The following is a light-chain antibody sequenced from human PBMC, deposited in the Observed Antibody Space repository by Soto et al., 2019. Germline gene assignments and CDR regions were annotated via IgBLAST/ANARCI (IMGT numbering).Light chain of an antibody. CDR1: SSDVGSYNL. J-gene: IGLJ2*01. CDR3: CSYAGSSTYVV. V-gene: IGLV2-23*02. Sequence: HSALTQPASVSGSPGQSITISCTGTSSDVGSYNLVSWYQQHPGKAPKLMIYEVRKRPSVVSNLFSGSKSGNTASLTISGFQADDEAEYYCCSYAGSSTYVVFVGGTKLTVL. CDR2: EVR.